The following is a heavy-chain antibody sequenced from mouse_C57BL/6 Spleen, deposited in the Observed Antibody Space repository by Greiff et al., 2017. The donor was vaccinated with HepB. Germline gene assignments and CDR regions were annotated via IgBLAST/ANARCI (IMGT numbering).Heavy chain of an antibody. V-gene: IGHV5-12*01. CDR3: ARQGYYGVDY. CDR2: ISNGGGST. J-gene: IGHJ2*01. CDR1: GFTFSDYY. Sequence: EVKLVESGGGLVQPGGSLKLSCAASGFTFSDYYMYWDRQTPEKRLEWVAYISNGGGSTYYPDTVKGRFTISRDNAKNTLYLQMSRLKSEDTPMYYCARQGYYGVDYWGQGTTLTVSS. D-gene: IGHD1-1*01.